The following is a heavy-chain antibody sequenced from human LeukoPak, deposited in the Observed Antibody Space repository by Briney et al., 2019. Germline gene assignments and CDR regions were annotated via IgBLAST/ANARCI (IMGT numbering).Heavy chain of an antibody. D-gene: IGHD5-18*01. Sequence: GGSLRLSCAVSGFTVSNNCMSWVRQAPGKGLEWVSVIYSGGSTYYADSVKGRFTISRDNSKNTLYLQMNSLRIEDTAVYYCTKDRSYGRSYSDYWGQGTLVTVAS. CDR2: IYSGGST. J-gene: IGHJ4*02. CDR3: TKDRSYGRSYSDY. CDR1: GFTVSNNC. V-gene: IGHV3-66*02.